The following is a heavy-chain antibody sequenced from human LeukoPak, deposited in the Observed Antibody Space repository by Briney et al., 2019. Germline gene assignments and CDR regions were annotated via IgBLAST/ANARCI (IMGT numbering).Heavy chain of an antibody. CDR2: IYNSGSST. Sequence: SETLSLTCTVSGGSISIYYWNWIRQPPGKGLEWIGYIYNSGSSTIYNPSLKSRVTISVDTSKNQFSLRLSSVTAADTAVYYCARGLVVVAATPVWFDPWGQGTLVTVSS. D-gene: IGHD2-15*01. J-gene: IGHJ5*02. CDR3: ARGLVVVAATPVWFDP. CDR1: GGSISIYY. V-gene: IGHV4-59*01.